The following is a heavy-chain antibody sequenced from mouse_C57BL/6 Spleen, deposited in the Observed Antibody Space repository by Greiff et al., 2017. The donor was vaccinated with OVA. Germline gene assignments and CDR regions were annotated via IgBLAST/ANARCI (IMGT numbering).Heavy chain of an antibody. Sequence: DVHLVESGEGLVKPGGSLKLSCAASGFTFSSYAMSWVRQTPEKRLEWVAYISSGGDYIYYADTVKGRFTISRDNARNTLYLQMSSLKSEDTAMYYCTRAYGSRGFDYWGQGTTLTVSS. CDR1: GFTFSSYA. CDR3: TRAYGSRGFDY. CDR2: ISSGGDYI. D-gene: IGHD1-1*01. J-gene: IGHJ2*01. V-gene: IGHV5-9-1*02.